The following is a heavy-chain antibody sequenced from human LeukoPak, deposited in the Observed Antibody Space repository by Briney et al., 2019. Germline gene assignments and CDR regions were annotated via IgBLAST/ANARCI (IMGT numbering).Heavy chain of an antibody. CDR2: IWHDESRK. CDR1: GFTFSIYG. V-gene: IGHV3-33*01. CDR3: ARDDSSGDYYDNFDY. D-gene: IGHD3-22*01. Sequence: GGSLRLSCVASGFTFSIYGMHWVRQAPGKGLEWVALIWHDESRKHYADSVKGRFTISRDNSKNTLYLQMDSLRGEDTAVYYCARDDSSGDYYDNFDYWGQGDLVTVSS. J-gene: IGHJ4*02.